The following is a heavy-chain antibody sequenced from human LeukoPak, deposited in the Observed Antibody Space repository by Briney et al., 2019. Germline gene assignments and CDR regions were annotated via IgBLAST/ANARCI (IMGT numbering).Heavy chain of an antibody. CDR3: AKDFYDFWSGNYGDDYYYGMDV. CDR2: ISYDGRKK. J-gene: IGHJ6*02. CDR1: GFIFSNNG. Sequence: GGSLRLSCEVSGFIFSNNGMHWVRQAPGKGLEWVAVISYDGRKKYYRDSVKGRFSIFRDNSKKTLYLQMNSLRAEDTAVYYCAKDFYDFWSGNYGDDYYYGMDVWGQGTTVTVS. D-gene: IGHD3-3*01. V-gene: IGHV3-30*18.